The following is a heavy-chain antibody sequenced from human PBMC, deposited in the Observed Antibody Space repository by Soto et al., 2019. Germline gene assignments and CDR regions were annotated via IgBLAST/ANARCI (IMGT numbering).Heavy chain of an antibody. J-gene: IGHJ4*02. CDR1: GGSISSGGYY. D-gene: IGHD2-2*01. CDR2: IYYSGST. Sequence: SETLSLTCSVSGGSISSGGYYWSWIRQHPGKGLEWIGYIYYSGSTYYNPSLKSRVTISVDTSKNQFSLKLSSVTAADTAVYYCARSSTSANYFDYWGQGTLVTVS. V-gene: IGHV4-31*03. CDR3: ARSSTSANYFDY.